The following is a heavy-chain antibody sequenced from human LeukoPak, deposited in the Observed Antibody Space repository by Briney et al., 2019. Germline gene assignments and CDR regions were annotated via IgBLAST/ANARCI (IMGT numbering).Heavy chain of an antibody. CDR1: GYTFTDYY. CDR3: ARDLEDCSGGDCYWFDP. Sequence: ASVKVSCKASGYTFTDYYIHWVRQAPGHGLEWMGWINPNTGGTNYARRVQGRVTMTRDTSISTVYMELSRLRSDDTAVYYCARDLEDCSGGDCYWFDPWGQGTLVTVSS. D-gene: IGHD2-21*01. J-gene: IGHJ5*02. CDR2: INPNTGGT. V-gene: IGHV1-2*02.